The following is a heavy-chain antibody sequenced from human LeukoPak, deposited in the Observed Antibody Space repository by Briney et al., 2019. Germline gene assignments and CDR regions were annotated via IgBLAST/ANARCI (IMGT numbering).Heavy chain of an antibody. D-gene: IGHD3-10*01. CDR2: ISVSGGST. Sequence: GGSLRLSCAASGFTFSTYAMSWVRQAPGKGLEWVSVISVSGGSTYYAASVKGRFTISRDNSKNTLYLQMNSLRAEDTAVYYCAKDGDYYGSGSYPYSCYDTNVWGQGTTVTVSS. CDR3: AKDGDYYGSGSYPYSCYDTNV. V-gene: IGHV3-23*01. J-gene: IGHJ6*02. CDR1: GFTFSTYA.